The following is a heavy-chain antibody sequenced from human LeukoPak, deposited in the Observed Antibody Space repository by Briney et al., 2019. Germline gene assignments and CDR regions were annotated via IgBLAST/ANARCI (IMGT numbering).Heavy chain of an antibody. Sequence: GGSLRLSCAASGFTFSNSAMNWVRQAPGKGLEWVSSINDVGSHIYYADSVRGRFTIPRDNAKTSVYLQMNNLGPEDTAVYYCARDATYYLRYGYFDCWGHGTLVTVSS. CDR2: INDVGSHI. V-gene: IGHV3-21*01. CDR1: GFTFSNSA. J-gene: IGHJ4*01. D-gene: IGHD5/OR15-5a*01. CDR3: ARDATYYLRYGYFDC.